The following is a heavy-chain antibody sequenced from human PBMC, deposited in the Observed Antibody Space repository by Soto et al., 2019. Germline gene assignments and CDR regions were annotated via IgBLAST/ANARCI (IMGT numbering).Heavy chain of an antibody. CDR3: ARSRSGAVADSFDF. D-gene: IGHD3-10*01. V-gene: IGHV3-30*04. Sequence: GGALRLCCAASGFTFRSYAIHWVRQAPGKGLEWVAVISRDGSNKYYVDSVKGRFTISRDNSKDTVYLQMNSLRDEDSAMFYCARSRSGAVADSFDFWGQGTLVTVSS. J-gene: IGHJ4*02. CDR2: ISRDGSNK. CDR1: GFTFRSYA.